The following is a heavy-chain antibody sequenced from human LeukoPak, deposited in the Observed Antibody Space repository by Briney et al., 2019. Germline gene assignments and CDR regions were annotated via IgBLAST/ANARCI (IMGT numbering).Heavy chain of an antibody. CDR2: IIPISGTT. V-gene: IGHV1-69*13. CDR3: ARKLRLGGNWFDP. J-gene: IGHJ5*02. CDR1: GYTFTSYG. D-gene: IGHD1-26*01. Sequence: SVKVSCKASGYTFTSYGISWVRQAPGQGLDWMGKIIPISGTTNYAQKFQGRVTFTADESTSTAYMELSSLRSEDTALYYCARKLRLGGNWFDPWGQGTLVTVSS.